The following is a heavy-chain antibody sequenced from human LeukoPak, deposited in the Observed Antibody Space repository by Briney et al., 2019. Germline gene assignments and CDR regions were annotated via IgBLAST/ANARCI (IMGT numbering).Heavy chain of an antibody. D-gene: IGHD3/OR15-3a*01. V-gene: IGHV1-8*01. CDR3: ASDLFGPHWFDP. CDR2: MNPNSGNT. CDR1: GYTFTSYD. Sequence: GASVKVSCKASGYTFTSYDINWVRQATGQGLEWMGWMNPNSGNTGYAQKFQGRVTMTRNTSISTAYMELSNLRSEDTAVYYCASDLFGPHWFDPWGQGTLVTVSS. J-gene: IGHJ5*02.